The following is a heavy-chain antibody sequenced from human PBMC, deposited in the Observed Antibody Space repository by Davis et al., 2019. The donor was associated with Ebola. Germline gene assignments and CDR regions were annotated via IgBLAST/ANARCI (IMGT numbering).Heavy chain of an antibody. CDR3: ARRGGTMNY. CDR2: IKQDGSEK. V-gene: IGHV3-7*03. J-gene: IGHJ4*02. D-gene: IGHD2-15*01. Sequence: GGSLRLSCAASGFTFSNFWMTWVRQAPGKGLEWVANIKQDGSEKYYVDSVKGRFTISRDNAKNSLYLQMNSLRAEDTAVYYCARRGGTMNYWGQGTLVTVSS. CDR1: GFTFSNFW.